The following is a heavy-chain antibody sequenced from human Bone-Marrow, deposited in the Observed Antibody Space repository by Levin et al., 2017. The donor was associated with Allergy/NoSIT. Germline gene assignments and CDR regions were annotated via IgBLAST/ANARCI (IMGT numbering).Heavy chain of an antibody. Sequence: QAGGSLRLSCAASGFTFGSYSMMWVRQAPGKGPEWVSHISSRGTTIYNADSVKGRFTVSRDNVQSALFLQMNNLRGADTAVYYCVRAGVAEYGANSFHYGMDVWGQGTTVTVSS. CDR1: GFTFGSYS. J-gene: IGHJ6*01. CDR3: VRAGVAEYGANSFHYGMDV. V-gene: IGHV3-48*01. CDR2: ISSRGTTI. D-gene: IGHD4-23*01.